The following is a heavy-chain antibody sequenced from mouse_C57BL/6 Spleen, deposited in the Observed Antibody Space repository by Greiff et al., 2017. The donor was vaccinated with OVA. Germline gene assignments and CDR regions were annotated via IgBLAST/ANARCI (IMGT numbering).Heavy chain of an antibody. CDR3: ARSGLLLLYAMDY. D-gene: IGHD1-1*01. CDR2: IYPGSGST. J-gene: IGHJ4*01. Sequence: QVQLKQPGAELVKPGASVKMSCKASGYTFTSYWITWVKQRPGQGLEWIGDIYPGSGSTNYNEKFKSKATLTVDTSSSTAYMQLSSLTSEDSAVYYCARSGLLLLYAMDYWGQGTSVTVSS. CDR1: GYTFTSYW. V-gene: IGHV1-55*01.